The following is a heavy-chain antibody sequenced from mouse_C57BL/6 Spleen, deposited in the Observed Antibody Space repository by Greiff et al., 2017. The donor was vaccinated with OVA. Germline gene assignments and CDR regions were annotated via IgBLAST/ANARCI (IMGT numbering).Heavy chain of an antibody. D-gene: IGHD1-1*01. J-gene: IGHJ4*01. CDR3: ARRITTVVDYAMDY. V-gene: IGHV5-17*01. CDR1: GFTFSDYG. CDR2: ISSGSSTI. Sequence: EVQVVESGGGLVKPGGSLKLSCAASGFTFSDYGMHWVRQAPEKGLEWVAYISSGSSTIYYADTVKGRFTISRDNAKNTLFLQRTSLRSEDTAMYYCARRITTVVDYAMDYWGQGTSVTVSS.